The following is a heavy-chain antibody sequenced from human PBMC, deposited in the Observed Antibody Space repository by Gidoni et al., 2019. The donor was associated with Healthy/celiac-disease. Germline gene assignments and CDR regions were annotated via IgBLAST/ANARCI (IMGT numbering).Heavy chain of an antibody. CDR1: GFTFSSYA. V-gene: IGHV3-23*01. CDR2: ISGSGGST. CDR3: AKDAAAIVVVVAATYYYYGMDV. J-gene: IGHJ6*02. D-gene: IGHD2-15*01. Sequence: EVQLLESGGGLVQPGGSLRLSCAASGFTFSSYAMRWVRQAPGKGLEWVSAISGSGGSTYYADSVKGRFTTSRDNSKNTLYLQMNSLRAEDTAVYYCAKDAAAIVVVVAATYYYYGMDVWGQGTTVTVSS.